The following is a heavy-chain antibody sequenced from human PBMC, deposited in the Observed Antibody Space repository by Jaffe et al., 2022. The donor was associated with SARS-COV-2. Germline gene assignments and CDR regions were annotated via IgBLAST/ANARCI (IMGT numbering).Heavy chain of an antibody. Sequence: EVQMLESGGGLVQPGGSLRLSCAVSEFTFSTYAMTWVRQAPGKGLEWVSTISGSGDSTYYADSVKGRFTISRDNSKNTLYLQMHSLRVEDTAVYYCAKIGPNWNPNYYYGMDVWGQGTTVTVSS. CDR2: ISGSGDST. J-gene: IGHJ6*02. CDR3: AKIGPNWNPNYYYGMDV. D-gene: IGHD1-1*01. CDR1: EFTFSTYA. V-gene: IGHV3-23*01.